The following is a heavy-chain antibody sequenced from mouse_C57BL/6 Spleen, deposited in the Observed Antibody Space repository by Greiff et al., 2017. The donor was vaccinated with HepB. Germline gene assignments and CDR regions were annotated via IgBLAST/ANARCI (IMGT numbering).Heavy chain of an antibody. J-gene: IGHJ1*03. Sequence: VQLQQSGPELVKPGASVKIPCKASGYTFTDYNMDWVKQSHGKSLEWIGDINPNNGGTIYNQKFKGKATLTVDKSSSTAYMERRSLTSEDTAVYYCARSESNYWYFDVWGTGTTVTVSS. CDR3: ARSESNYWYFDV. D-gene: IGHD1-3*01. CDR1: GYTFTDYN. V-gene: IGHV1-18*01. CDR2: INPNNGGT.